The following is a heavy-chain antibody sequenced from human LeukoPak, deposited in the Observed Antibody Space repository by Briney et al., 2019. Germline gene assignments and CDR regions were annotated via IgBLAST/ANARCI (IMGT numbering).Heavy chain of an antibody. CDR2: INHSGST. CDR1: GGSFSGYY. V-gene: IGHV4-34*01. CDR3: ARGPHMVVAATTRFAP. J-gene: IGHJ5*02. Sequence: SETLSLTCAVYGGSFSGYYWSWIRQPPGKGLEWIGEINHSGSTNYNPSLKSRVTISVDTSKNQFSLKLSSVTAADTAVYYCARGPHMVVAATTRFAPWGQGTLVTVSS. D-gene: IGHD2-15*01.